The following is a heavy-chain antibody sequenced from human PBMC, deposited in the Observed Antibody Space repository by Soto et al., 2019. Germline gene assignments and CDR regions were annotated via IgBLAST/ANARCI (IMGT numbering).Heavy chain of an antibody. V-gene: IGHV3-15*01. J-gene: IGHJ6*03. Sequence: GGSLRLSCAASGFTFSNAWMSWVRQAPGKGLEWVGRIKSKTDGGTTDYAAPVKGRFTISRDDSKNTLYLQMNSLKTEDTAVYYCTTGIIAVAGTTPWVADYYYYMDVWGKGTTVTVSS. CDR3: TTGIIAVAGTTPWVADYYYYMDV. CDR2: IKSKTDGGTT. D-gene: IGHD6-19*01. CDR1: GFTFSNAW.